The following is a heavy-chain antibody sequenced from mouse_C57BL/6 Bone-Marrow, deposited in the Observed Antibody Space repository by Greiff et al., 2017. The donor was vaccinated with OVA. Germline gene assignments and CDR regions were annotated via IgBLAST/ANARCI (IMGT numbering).Heavy chain of an antibody. D-gene: IGHD1-1*01. J-gene: IGHJ4*01. V-gene: IGHV1-55*01. Sequence: QVQLQQPGAELVKPGASVKMSCKASGYTFTSYWITWVKQRPGQGLEWIGDIYPGSGSTNYNEKFKSKATLTVDTSSSTAYMQLSSLTSEDSAVYYCAGDSSYPYYAMDYWGQGTSVTVSS. CDR1: GYTFTSYW. CDR3: AGDSSYPYYAMDY. CDR2: IYPGSGST.